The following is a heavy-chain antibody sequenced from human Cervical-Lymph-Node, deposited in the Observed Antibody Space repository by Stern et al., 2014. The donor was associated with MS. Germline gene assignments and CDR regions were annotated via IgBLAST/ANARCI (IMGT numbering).Heavy chain of an antibody. D-gene: IGHD5-24*01. V-gene: IGHV5-51*03. Sequence: VQLVQSGEEVKKPGESLRISCEGSGYRFTNNWIGWVRQMPGKGLEWMWIIYPVDAEPRYSPSFQGHVPILVDKSNTTAYLQWSSLKASDTAIYYCARRGHGYMGIDYWGQGTLVTVSS. CDR3: ARRGHGYMGIDY. CDR1: GYRFTNNW. CDR2: IYPVDAEP. J-gene: IGHJ4*02.